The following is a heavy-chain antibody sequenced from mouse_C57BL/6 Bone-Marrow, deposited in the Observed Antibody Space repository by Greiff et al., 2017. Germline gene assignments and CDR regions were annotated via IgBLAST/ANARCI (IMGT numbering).Heavy chain of an antibody. J-gene: IGHJ4*01. V-gene: IGHV5-2*01. CDR2: INSDGGST. Sequence: EVKLVESGGGLVQPGESLKLSCESNEYEFPSHDMSWVRKTPEKRLELVAAINSDGGSTYYPDPMERRFIISRDNTKETLYLKMSSLRSEVTALYYCARQNSIYAMDYWGQGTSVTVSS. CDR3: ARQNSIYAMDY. D-gene: IGHD2-10*02. CDR1: EYEFPSHD.